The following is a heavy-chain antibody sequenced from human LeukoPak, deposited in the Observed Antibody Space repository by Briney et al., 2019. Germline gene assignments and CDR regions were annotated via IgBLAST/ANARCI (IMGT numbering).Heavy chain of an antibody. J-gene: IGHJ3*02. CDR2: IIPILGIA. CDR3: ARALSGLGVFDI. Sequence: GSSVKVSCKASGGTFSSYAISWVRQAPGQGLEWMGRIIPILGIANYAQKFQGRVTITADKSTSTAYMELSSLRSEDTAVYYCARALSGLGVFDIWGQGTMVTVSS. D-gene: IGHD3-10*01. V-gene: IGHV1-69*04. CDR1: GGTFSSYA.